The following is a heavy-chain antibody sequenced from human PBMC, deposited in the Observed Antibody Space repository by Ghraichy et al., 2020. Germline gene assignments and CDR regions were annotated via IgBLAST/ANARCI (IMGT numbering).Heavy chain of an antibody. V-gene: IGHV4-59*01. CDR2: VYYNGDS. D-gene: IGHD1-26*01. Sequence: WIGHVYYNGDSDYNPSFKSRVTMSADSSKKQFSLKLTSVTAADSALYDYPNFSPTGRIDYWGQGIMVTVSS. J-gene: IGHJ4*02. CDR3: PNFSPTGRIDY.